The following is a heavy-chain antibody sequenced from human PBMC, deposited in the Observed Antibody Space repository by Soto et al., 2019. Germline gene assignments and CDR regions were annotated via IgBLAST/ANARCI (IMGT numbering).Heavy chain of an antibody. CDR1: VGSISSGGYY. Sequence: TLSLTCTVSVGSISSGGYYWSWILQHPGKGLEWIGYIYYSGSTYYNPSLKSRVTISVDTSKNQFSLKLSSVTAADTAVYYCARDLYGSGSYYYYYYGMGVWGQGTTVTVSS. CDR3: ARDLYGSGSYYYYYYGMGV. CDR2: IYYSGST. J-gene: IGHJ6*02. V-gene: IGHV4-31*03. D-gene: IGHD3-10*01.